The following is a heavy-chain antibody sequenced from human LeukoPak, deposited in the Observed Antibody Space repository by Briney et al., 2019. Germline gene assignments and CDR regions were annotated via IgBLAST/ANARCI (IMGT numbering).Heavy chain of an antibody. CDR3: ARKGAAARMFDY. CDR1: GGSLSSYY. D-gene: IGHD6-13*01. Sequence: SETLSLTCTVSGGSLSSYYWSWIRQPPGKGLEWIGYIYYSGSTNYNPSLKSRVTISVDTSKNQFSLKLSSVTAADTAVYYCARKGAAARMFDYWGRGTLVTVSS. CDR2: IYYSGST. J-gene: IGHJ4*02. V-gene: IGHV4-59*01.